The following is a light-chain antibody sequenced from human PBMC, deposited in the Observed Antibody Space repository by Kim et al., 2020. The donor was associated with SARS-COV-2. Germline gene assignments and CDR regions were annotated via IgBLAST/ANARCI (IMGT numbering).Light chain of an antibody. CDR1: SSDVGAYNR. V-gene: IGLV2-14*03. CDR3: SSLTSGATSVV. Sequence: QSITISCTGTSSDVGAYNRVSWYQQHPGKAPQLMIFDVSNRPSGISNRFSGSKSDNTASLTISGLQAEDEADYFCSSLTSGATSVVFGGGTQLTVL. CDR2: DVS. J-gene: IGLJ2*01.